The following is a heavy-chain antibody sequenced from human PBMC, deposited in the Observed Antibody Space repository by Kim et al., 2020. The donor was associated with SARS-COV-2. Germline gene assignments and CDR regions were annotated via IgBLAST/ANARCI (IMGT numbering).Heavy chain of an antibody. J-gene: IGHJ4*02. CDR2: ISSSSSYI. V-gene: IGHV3-21*01. D-gene: IGHD3-22*01. CDR1: GFTFSSYS. Sequence: GGSLRLSCAASGFTFSSYSMNWVRQAPGKGLEWVSSISSSSSYIYYADSVKGRFTIPRDNAKNSLYLQMNSLRAEDTAVYYCASTDYYDSSGYSYWGQGTLVTVSS. CDR3: ASTDYYDSSGYSY.